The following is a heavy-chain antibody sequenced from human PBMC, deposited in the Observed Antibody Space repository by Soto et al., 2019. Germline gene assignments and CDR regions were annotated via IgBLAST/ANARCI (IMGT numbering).Heavy chain of an antibody. V-gene: IGHV3-30*03. CDR2: ISYDGSHK. CDR3: ASLYAAPLFYLDY. CDR1: GLTFSGYT. Sequence: GGSLRLSCAVAGLTFSGYTMHWVRQPPGKGLEWVAVISYDGSHKYYVDSVKGRFTISRDDSKNTLYLQMNSLRAEDTAVYYCASLYAAPLFYLDYWGQGTMVTVSS. J-gene: IGHJ4*02. D-gene: IGHD2-8*01.